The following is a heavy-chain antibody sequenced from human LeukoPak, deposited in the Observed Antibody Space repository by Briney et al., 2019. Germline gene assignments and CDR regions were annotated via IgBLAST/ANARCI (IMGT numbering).Heavy chain of an antibody. Sequence: PSETLSLTCTVSGGSISSYYWSWIRQPPGKGLEWIGYIYTSGSTNYNTSLKSRVTISVDTSKNQFSLKLSSVSAADTAVYYCARVGGVRAFDIWGQGTMVTVSS. CDR3: ARVGGVRAFDI. CDR1: GGSISSYY. V-gene: IGHV4-4*09. D-gene: IGHD3-16*01. J-gene: IGHJ3*02. CDR2: IYTSGST.